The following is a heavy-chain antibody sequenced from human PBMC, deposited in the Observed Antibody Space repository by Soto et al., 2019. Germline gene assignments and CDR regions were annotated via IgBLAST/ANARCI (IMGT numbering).Heavy chain of an antibody. CDR1: GDSVSSNSAA. CDR2: TYFRSKWYN. J-gene: IGHJ4*02. Sequence: PSQALSLTCAISGDSVSSNSAAWNWIRQSPSRGLEWLGRTYFRSKWYNDYAVSVKSRITVNPDTSKNQFSLQLNSVTPEDTAIYYCARSTGDLDYWGPVTMVTFSS. V-gene: IGHV6-1*01. CDR3: ARSTGDLDY. D-gene: IGHD3-10*01.